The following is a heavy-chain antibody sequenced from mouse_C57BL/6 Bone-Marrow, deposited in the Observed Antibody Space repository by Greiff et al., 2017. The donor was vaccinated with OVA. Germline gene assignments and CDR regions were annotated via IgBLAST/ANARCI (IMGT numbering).Heavy chain of an antibody. CDR2: ISSGGSYT. V-gene: IGHV5-6*01. J-gene: IGHJ2*01. CDR1: GFTFSSYG. Sequence: EVKLVESGGDLVKPGGSLKLSCAASGFTFSSYGMSWVRQTPDKRLEWVATISSGGSYTYYPDSVKGRFTISRDNAKNTLYLQMSSLKSEDTAMYYWARQGDYWGQGTTLTVSS. CDR3: ARQGDY.